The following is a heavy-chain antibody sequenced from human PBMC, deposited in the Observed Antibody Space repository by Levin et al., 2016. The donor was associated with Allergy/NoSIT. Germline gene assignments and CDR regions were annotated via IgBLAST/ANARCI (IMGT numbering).Heavy chain of an antibody. Sequence: WIRQPPGKGLEWVAVISYDGSNKYYADSVKGRFTISRDNSKNTLYLQMNSLRAEDTAVYYCARGGRYGDFWSGNYWGQGTLVTVSS. J-gene: IGHJ4*02. D-gene: IGHD4-17*01. CDR2: ISYDGSNK. CDR3: ARGGRYGDFWSGNY. V-gene: IGHV3-30*03.